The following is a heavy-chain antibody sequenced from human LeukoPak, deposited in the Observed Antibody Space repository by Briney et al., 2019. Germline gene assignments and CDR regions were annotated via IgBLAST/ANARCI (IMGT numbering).Heavy chain of an antibody. CDR2: INDDGSRT. V-gene: IGHV3-74*03. CDR3: ARALGSPLDY. D-gene: IGHD1-26*01. J-gene: IGHJ4*02. Sequence: PGGSLRLSCAASGFSFSTSWMHWVRQAPGKGLVWVSRINDDGSRTMSADSVKGRFTISRDSAKNTVYLQMNSLRAEDTAVYYCARALGSPLDYWGQGTLLIVSS. CDR1: GFSFSTSW.